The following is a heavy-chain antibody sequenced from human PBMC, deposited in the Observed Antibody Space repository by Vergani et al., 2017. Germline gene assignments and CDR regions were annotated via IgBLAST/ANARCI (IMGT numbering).Heavy chain of an antibody. CDR2: IYYSGST. D-gene: IGHD5-24*01. V-gene: IGHV4-61*01. CDR3: ARGGGMATTLTYFDY. CDR1: GYSISSGYY. J-gene: IGHJ4*02. Sequence: QVQLQESGPGLVKPSETLSLTCAVSGYSISSGYYWSWIRQPPGKGLEWIGYIYYSGSTNYNPSLKSRVTISVDTSKNQFSLKLSSVTAADTAVYYCARGGGMATTLTYFDYWGQGTLVTVSS.